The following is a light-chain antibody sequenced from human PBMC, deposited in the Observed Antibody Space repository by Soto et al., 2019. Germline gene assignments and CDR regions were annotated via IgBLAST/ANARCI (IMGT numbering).Light chain of an antibody. CDR2: DVS. CDR3: SSYTTSSTYV. V-gene: IGLV2-14*01. Sequence: QSVLTQPASVSGSPGQPITISCTGTSSDVGAYNYVSWYQQHPGKAPKLMIYDVSNRPSGVSNRFSGSKSGNTASLTISGLQAEDEADYYCSSYTTSSTYVFGTGTKLTVL. J-gene: IGLJ1*01. CDR1: SSDVGAYNY.